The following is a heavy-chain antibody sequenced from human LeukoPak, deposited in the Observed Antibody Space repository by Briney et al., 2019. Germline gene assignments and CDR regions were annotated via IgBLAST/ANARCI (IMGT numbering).Heavy chain of an antibody. Sequence: QPGGSLRLSCAASGFTFSSYGMHWVRQAPGKGLEWVAFIRYDGSNKYYADSVKGRFTISRDNSKNTLYLQMNSLRAEDPAVYYCAKNRVRYCSSTSCFYFDYWGQETLSPSPQ. V-gene: IGHV3-30*02. CDR1: GFTFSSYG. J-gene: IGHJ4*02. D-gene: IGHD2-2*01. CDR2: IRYDGSNK. CDR3: AKNRVRYCSSTSCFYFDY.